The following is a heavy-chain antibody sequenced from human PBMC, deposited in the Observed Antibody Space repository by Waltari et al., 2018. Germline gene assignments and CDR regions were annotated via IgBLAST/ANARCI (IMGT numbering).Heavy chain of an antibody. CDR1: GFSFSDYY. CDR2: ISWNSGSI. D-gene: IGHD3-22*01. J-gene: IGHJ4*02. CDR3: AKSSSGYYSFDY. V-gene: IGHV3-9*01. Sequence: VQLVESGGGLVKPGGSLRLSCTASGFSFSDYYMSWIRQAPGKGLEWVSGISWNSGSIGYADSVKGRFTISRDNAKNSLYLQMNSLRAEDTALYYCAKSSSGYYSFDYWGQGTLVTVSS.